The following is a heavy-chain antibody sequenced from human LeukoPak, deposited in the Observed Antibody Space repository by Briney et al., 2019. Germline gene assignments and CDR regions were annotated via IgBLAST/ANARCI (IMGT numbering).Heavy chain of an antibody. CDR2: IYSGGNT. CDR1: GFTVSSNY. V-gene: IGHV3-53*01. J-gene: IGHJ4*02. CDR3: ARDGGGVLGY. D-gene: IGHD2-8*02. Sequence: GGSLTLSCAASGFTVSSNYMSWVRQPAGKGLEWVSLIYSGGNTPYIDSVKGRVTISRDKSKNTLYLTMTNLTAADTAMYYCARDGGGVLGYWGQGNLV.